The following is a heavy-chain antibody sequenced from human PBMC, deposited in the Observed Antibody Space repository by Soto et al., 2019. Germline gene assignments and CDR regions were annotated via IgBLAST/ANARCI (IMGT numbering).Heavy chain of an antibody. V-gene: IGHV4-59*08. CDR3: ARLPIQEYYYYYGMDV. CDR2: IYYSGST. J-gene: IGHJ6*02. D-gene: IGHD2-21*01. CDR1: GGSISSYY. Sequence: PSETLSLTCTVSGGSISSYYWSWIRQPPGKGLEWIGYIYYSGSTNYNPSLKSRVTISVDTAKNQFSLKLSSVTAADTAVYSCARLPIQEYYYYYGMDVWGQGTTVTVSS.